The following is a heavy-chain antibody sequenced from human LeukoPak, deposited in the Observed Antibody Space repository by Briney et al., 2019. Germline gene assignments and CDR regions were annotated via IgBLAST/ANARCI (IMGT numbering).Heavy chain of an antibody. CDR1: GFTFDDYA. J-gene: IGHJ4*02. CDR3: AKEEITMVRGVKSPHFDY. V-gene: IGHV3-9*01. CDR2: ISWNSGSI. D-gene: IGHD3-10*01. Sequence: GGSLRLSCAASGFTFDDYAVHWVRQAPGKGLEWVSGISWNSGSIGYADSVKGRFTISRDNAKNSLYLQMNSLRAEDTALYYCAKEEITMVRGVKSPHFDYWAREPWSPSPQ.